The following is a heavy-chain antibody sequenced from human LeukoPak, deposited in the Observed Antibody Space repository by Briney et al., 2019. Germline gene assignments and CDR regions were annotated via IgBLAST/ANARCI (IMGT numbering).Heavy chain of an antibody. CDR1: GFTFSSHW. D-gene: IGHD2-21*01. CDR2: IIGDGNST. Sequence: GGSLRLSCAASGFTFSSHWMHWVRQAPGKGLVWVSRIIGDGNSTSYADSVKGRFTISRDNSKNTLYLQMNSLRAEDTAVYYCARSPYILWWLNFDYWGQGTLVTVSS. V-gene: IGHV3-74*01. CDR3: ARSPYILWWLNFDY. J-gene: IGHJ4*02.